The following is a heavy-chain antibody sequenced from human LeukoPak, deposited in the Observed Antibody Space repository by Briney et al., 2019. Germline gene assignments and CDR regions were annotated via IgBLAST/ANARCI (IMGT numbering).Heavy chain of an antibody. CDR1: GYSFTSYW. CDR3: ARVDTAMVSYFDY. Sequence: GESLKISCKGSGYSFTSYWIGWVRQMPGKGLEWRGIIYPGDSDTRYSPSFQGQVTISADRSISTAYLQWSSLKASDTAMYYCARVDTAMVSYFDYWGQGTLATVSS. D-gene: IGHD5-18*01. CDR2: IYPGDSDT. J-gene: IGHJ4*02. V-gene: IGHV5-51*01.